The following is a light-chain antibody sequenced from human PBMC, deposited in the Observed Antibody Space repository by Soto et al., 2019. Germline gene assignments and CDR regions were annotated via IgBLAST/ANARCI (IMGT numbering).Light chain of an antibody. J-gene: IGKJ1*01. CDR2: RAS. CDR3: QHYSASSPWT. Sequence: DIQMTQSPSTLSASVGDRVIITCRASQSVDNWLAWFQQKPGKAPKVVIYRASGLESGVPSRFRGSGSGTQFTLTISSLQPGDFATYYCQHYSASSPWTFGRGTKVEIK. V-gene: IGKV1-5*03. CDR1: QSVDNW.